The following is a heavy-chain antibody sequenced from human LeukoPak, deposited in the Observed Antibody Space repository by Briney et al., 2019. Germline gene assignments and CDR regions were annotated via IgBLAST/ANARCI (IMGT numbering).Heavy chain of an antibody. CDR3: ARGSIAARPHYYYYGMDV. V-gene: IGHV1-46*01. CDR2: INPSGGST. D-gene: IGHD6-6*01. Sequence: ASVKVSCKASGYTFTSYYMHWVRQAPGQGLEWMGIINPSGGSTSYAQKFQGRVTMTRDTSTSTVYMELSGLRSEDTAVYYCARGSIAARPHYYYYGMDVWGQGTTVAVSS. J-gene: IGHJ6*02. CDR1: GYTFTSYY.